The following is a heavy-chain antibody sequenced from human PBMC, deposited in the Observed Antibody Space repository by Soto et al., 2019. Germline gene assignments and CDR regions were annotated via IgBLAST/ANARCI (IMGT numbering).Heavy chain of an antibody. CDR1: GLTFSSYA. CDR3: AKNSESSAYSSFDY. D-gene: IGHD3-22*01. V-gene: IGHV3-23*01. CDR2: ISGSGIST. J-gene: IGHJ4*02. Sequence: GGSLRLSCAASGLTFSSYAMSWVRQAPGKGLEWVSGISGSGISTYYADSVKGRFTISRDNSKNTLYLQMNSLRAEDTAVYYCAKNSESSAYSSFDYWGQGTLVTVS.